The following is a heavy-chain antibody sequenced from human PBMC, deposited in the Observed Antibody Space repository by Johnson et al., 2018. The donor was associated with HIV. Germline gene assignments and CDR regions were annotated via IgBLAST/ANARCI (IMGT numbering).Heavy chain of an antibody. Sequence: VQLVESGGGVVQPGGSLRLSCEGTGSSFSSFSMHWVRQAPGKGLEWVSGISWNSGSIDCADSVRGRFTISRDNAKKSLYLQMNSLRVEDTALYYCAKPHQYDSSGYWSGRDASDIWGQGTMVTVSS. CDR3: AKPHQYDSSGYWSGRDASDI. D-gene: IGHD3-22*01. CDR1: GSSFSSFS. CDR2: ISWNSGSI. J-gene: IGHJ3*02. V-gene: IGHV3-9*01.